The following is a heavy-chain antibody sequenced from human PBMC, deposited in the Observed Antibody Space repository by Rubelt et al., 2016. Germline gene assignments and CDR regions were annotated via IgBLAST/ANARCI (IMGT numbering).Heavy chain of an antibody. D-gene: IGHD6-19*01. Sequence: QVQLQQWGAGLLKPSETLSLTCAVYGGSFSGYYWSWIRQPPGKGLEWIGEINHSGSTNYNRSLRSGVTIAVDTSKNQFSLKLSSVTAADTAVYYCASGSSEWLMDAFDIWGQGTMVTVSS. J-gene: IGHJ3*02. CDR3: ASGSSEWLMDAFDI. V-gene: IGHV4-34*01. CDR1: GGSFSGYY. CDR2: INHSGST.